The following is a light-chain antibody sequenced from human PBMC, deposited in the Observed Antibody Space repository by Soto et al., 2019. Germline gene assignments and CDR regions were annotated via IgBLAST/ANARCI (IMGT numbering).Light chain of an antibody. J-gene: IGKJ5*01. V-gene: IGKV1-5*01. CDR3: QHYDHLPIT. Sequence: DIQMTQSPSTLSAPVGDRVTINCRASQSFTSWLAWYQQKPGKAPKLLIFDASSLETGVPSRFSGSGSGTDFTFTISSLQPGDIATYYCQHYDHLPITFGQGTRLEIK. CDR2: DAS. CDR1: QSFTSW.